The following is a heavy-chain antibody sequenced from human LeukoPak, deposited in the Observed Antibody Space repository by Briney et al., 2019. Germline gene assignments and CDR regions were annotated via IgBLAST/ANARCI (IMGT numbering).Heavy chain of an antibody. Sequence: GGSLRLSCAASGFTFSSFAMHWVRQAPGKGLEWVAVILYDGSDKYYANSVKGRFTISRDNSRNTLFLQMNSLSSEDTAVYYCAKDREVLLWFGELLDYWGQGTLVTVSS. CDR2: ILYDGSDK. J-gene: IGHJ4*02. D-gene: IGHD3-10*01. CDR3: AKDREVLLWFGELLDY. V-gene: IGHV3-30-3*01. CDR1: GFTFSSFA.